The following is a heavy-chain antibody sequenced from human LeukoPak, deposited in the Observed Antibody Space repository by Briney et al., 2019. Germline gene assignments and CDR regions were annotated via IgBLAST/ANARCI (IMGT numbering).Heavy chain of an antibody. Sequence: GGSLRLSCAASAFTFSSYGRQWVRQAQGNGLEWVAGIWYDGSNKYYADSVKGRFTISRDNSKNTLYLQMNSLRAEDTAVYYCARSSEYGDGAPDYWGEGALVTVSS. CDR3: ARSSEYGDGAPDY. CDR1: AFTFSSYG. D-gene: IGHD4-17*01. CDR2: IWYDGSNK. V-gene: IGHV3-33*01. J-gene: IGHJ4*02.